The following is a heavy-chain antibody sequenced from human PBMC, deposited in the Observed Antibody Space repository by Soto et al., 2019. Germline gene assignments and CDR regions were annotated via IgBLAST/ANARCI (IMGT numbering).Heavy chain of an antibody. Sequence: GGSLRLSCSASGFTFSSYAMHWVRQAPGKGLEYVSAISSNGGSTYYADSVKGRFTISRDNSKNTLYLQMSSLRAEDTAVYYCVKDLSRRIQLSRIGHWGQGTLVTVYS. CDR3: VKDLSRRIQLSRIGH. V-gene: IGHV3-64D*06. J-gene: IGHJ5*02. CDR1: GFTFSSYA. D-gene: IGHD5-18*01. CDR2: ISSNGGST.